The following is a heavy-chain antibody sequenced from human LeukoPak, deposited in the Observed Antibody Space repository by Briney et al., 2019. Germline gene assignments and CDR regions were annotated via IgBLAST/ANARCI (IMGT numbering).Heavy chain of an antibody. J-gene: IGHJ4*02. D-gene: IGHD2-2*01. Sequence: MPGRSLRLSCAASGSTFISYSMNSVREAPGKGLEWGSSISSSSCCIYYADSVKGRFTISRDNAKNSLYLQMNSLRAEDTAVYYCARDYCSITSCYIDYWGQGTLVTVSS. V-gene: IGHV3-21*01. CDR2: ISSSSCCI. CDR3: ARDYCSITSCYIDY. CDR1: GSTFISYS.